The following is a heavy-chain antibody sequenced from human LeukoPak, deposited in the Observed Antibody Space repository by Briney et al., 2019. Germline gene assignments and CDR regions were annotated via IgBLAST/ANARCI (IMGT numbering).Heavy chain of an antibody. Sequence: ASETLSLTCTVPGDSISSSGYYWGWIRQPPGKGLEYIGTIYYTGDAYYNPSLKGRVTISIDTSRKQFSLRLNSVTAADTAVYYCARVESGYYDSFDIWGQGTMVIVSS. CDR2: IYYTGDA. J-gene: IGHJ3*02. D-gene: IGHD3-22*01. CDR1: GDSISSSGYY. V-gene: IGHV4-39*07. CDR3: ARVESGYYDSFDI.